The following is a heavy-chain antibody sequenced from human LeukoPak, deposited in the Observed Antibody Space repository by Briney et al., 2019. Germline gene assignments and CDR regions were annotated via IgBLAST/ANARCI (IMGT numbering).Heavy chain of an antibody. CDR3: AKDGGYCSGGSCYYYFDY. D-gene: IGHD2-15*01. CDR1: GVTFSSYA. J-gene: IGHJ4*02. Sequence: PGGSLRLSCAASGVTFSSYAMKWVRQAPGKGLEWVLGISGSGGSTYYADSVRGRFTISRNNSKNTLYLQMNSLRAENTAVYYCAKDGGYCSGGSCYYYFDYWGQGTLVTVSS. CDR2: ISGSGGST. V-gene: IGHV3-23*01.